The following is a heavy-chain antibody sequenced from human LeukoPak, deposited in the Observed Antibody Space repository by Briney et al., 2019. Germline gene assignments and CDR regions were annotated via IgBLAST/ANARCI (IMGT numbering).Heavy chain of an antibody. CDR3: ATHSEIVVYPADAFDI. J-gene: IGHJ3*02. CDR2: IWYDGSNK. V-gene: IGHV3-33*01. D-gene: IGHD3-22*01. Sequence: GRSLRLSCAASGFTFSSYGMHWVRQAPGKGLEWVAVIWYDGSNKYYADSVKGRFTISRDYSKNTLYLQMNSLRAEDTAVYYCATHSEIVVYPADAFDIWGQGTMVTVSS. CDR1: GFTFSSYG.